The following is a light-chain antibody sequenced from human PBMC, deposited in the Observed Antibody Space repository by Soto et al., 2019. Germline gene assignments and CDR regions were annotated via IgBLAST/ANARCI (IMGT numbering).Light chain of an antibody. CDR1: SGHSSYI. CDR3: ETWDSNTRV. J-gene: IGLJ3*02. CDR2: LEVSGSY. Sequence: QSVLTQSSSASASLGSSVKLTCTLSSGHSSYIIAWHQQQPGKAPRFLMKLEVSGSYNKGSGVPDRFSGPSSGTDRYLTISIHQFEDEADYYCETWDSNTRVFGGGTKLTVL. V-gene: IGLV4-60*02.